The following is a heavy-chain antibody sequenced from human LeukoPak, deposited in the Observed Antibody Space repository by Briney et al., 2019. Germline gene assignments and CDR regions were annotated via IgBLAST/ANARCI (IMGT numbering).Heavy chain of an antibody. Sequence: PGGSLRLSCEASGFTFSSYAMSWVRQAPGKGLEWVSAISGSGGSTNSADSVKGRFTISRDNSKNTMYLEMNSLRAEDTAVYYCARVVSYNGSVYRLLDLWGRGTLVTVSS. CDR1: GFTFSSYA. CDR2: ISGSGGST. V-gene: IGHV3-23*01. J-gene: IGHJ2*01. D-gene: IGHD3-10*01. CDR3: ARVVSYNGSVYRLLDL.